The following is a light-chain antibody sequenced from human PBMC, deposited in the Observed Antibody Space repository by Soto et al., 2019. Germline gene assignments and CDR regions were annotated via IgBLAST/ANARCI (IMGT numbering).Light chain of an antibody. Sequence: DIQMTQSPSSLSASIGDRVTITCRAGQSISAYLNWYQQKPGKAPKLLVYTASTLKTGVPSRCSGSGSGTDFTLTISNLQPEDSAIYYCQQRFGIGWTFGQGTKVEIK. CDR2: TAS. J-gene: IGKJ1*01. CDR3: QQRFGIGWT. V-gene: IGKV1-39*01. CDR1: QSISAY.